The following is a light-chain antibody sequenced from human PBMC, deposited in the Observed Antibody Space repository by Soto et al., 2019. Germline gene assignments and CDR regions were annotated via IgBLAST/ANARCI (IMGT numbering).Light chain of an antibody. CDR1: QSVSDNY. Sequence: EIVLTKSPGTLSLSQGERATLSCRAIQSVSDNYLAWYQPGPAEPPRLLIYGASTRATGVPDRFDGSGSGTDFTLTNSRLEPEDFAVYYWQQYGSAPTWTFGQGTKV. CDR3: QQYGSAPTWT. CDR2: GAS. J-gene: IGKJ1*01. V-gene: IGKV3-20*01.